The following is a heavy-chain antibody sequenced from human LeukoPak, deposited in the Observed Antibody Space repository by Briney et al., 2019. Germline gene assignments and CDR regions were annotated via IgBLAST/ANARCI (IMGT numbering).Heavy chain of an antibody. V-gene: IGHV4-59*01. CDR2: IYYSGST. Sequence: PSQTLSLTCTVPGXSISSYYWSWIRQPPRKRLEWIGYIYYSGSTNYNPSLKSRVTISVDASKNQFSLKLSSVTAADTAVYYCARETDQDYDSSGYRAFDIWGQGTMVTVSS. J-gene: IGHJ3*02. D-gene: IGHD3-22*01. CDR3: ARETDQDYDSSGYRAFDI. CDR1: GXSISSYY.